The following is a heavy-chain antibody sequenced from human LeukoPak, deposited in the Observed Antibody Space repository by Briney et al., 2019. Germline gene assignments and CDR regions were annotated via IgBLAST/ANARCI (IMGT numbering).Heavy chain of an antibody. CDR2: INPNSGGT. V-gene: IGHV1-2*02. D-gene: IGHD3-22*01. CDR3: ARDYDSSGYYRDY. J-gene: IGHJ4*02. Sequence: ASVKVSCKTSGYTFTGYYIHWVRQAPGQGLEWMGWINPNSGGTNYAQKFQGRVTMTRDTSISTTYMELSRLRSDDTATYYCARDYDSSGYYRDYWGQGTLLTVFS. CDR1: GYTFTGYY.